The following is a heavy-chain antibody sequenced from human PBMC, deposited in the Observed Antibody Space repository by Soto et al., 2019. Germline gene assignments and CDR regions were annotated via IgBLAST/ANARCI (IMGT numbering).Heavy chain of an antibody. Sequence: SQTLSLTCAISGDRVSSNSASWNWLRQSPSRGLEWLGRTYYRSKWYNDYAVSVKSRTTINPDTSKNQFSLQLNSVTPEDTAVYYCARTSQGLFDIWGQGTMVTVSS. CDR1: GDRVSSNSAS. CDR2: TYYRSKWYN. V-gene: IGHV6-1*01. J-gene: IGHJ3*02. CDR3: ARTSQGLFDI.